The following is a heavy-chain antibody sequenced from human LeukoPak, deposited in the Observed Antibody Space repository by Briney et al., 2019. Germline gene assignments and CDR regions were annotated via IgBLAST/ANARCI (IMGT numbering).Heavy chain of an antibody. V-gene: IGHV1-18*01. CDR2: ISAYNGNI. CDR1: GYTFTTYG. Sequence: SSVKVSCKASGYTFTTYGISWVRQAPGQGHEWMGWISAYNGNINYAQNLQGRVTMTTDTSTSTAYMELRSLRSDDTAVYYCARSVPAATLDSDAFDIWGQGTMVIVSS. D-gene: IGHD2-2*01. CDR3: ARSVPAATLDSDAFDI. J-gene: IGHJ3*02.